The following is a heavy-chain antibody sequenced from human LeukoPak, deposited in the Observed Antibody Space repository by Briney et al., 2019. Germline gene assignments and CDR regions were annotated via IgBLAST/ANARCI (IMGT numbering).Heavy chain of an antibody. CDR1: GFSFSDCA. V-gene: IGHV3-23*01. Sequence: PGGSLRLSCAASGFSFSDCAMNWVRQAPGKGLEWVSAVSGSGTSTYYTDSVKGRFTISRDNSKNMVHLQMNSLRVEDTATYYCVKDRTGGEYWGQGTLVTVSS. D-gene: IGHD1-14*01. J-gene: IGHJ4*02. CDR2: VSGSGTST. CDR3: VKDRTGGEY.